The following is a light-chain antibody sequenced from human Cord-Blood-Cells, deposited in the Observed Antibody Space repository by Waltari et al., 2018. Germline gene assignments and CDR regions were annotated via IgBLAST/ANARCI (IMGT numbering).Light chain of an antibody. CDR3: QSADSSGTYVV. CDR1: ALPKQH. CDR2: KDS. Sequence: SHELTQPPSVSVSPGQTARITCSGDALPKQHAYWYQQKPGQAPVLVIYKDSERPSGIPERFSGSSSGTTVTLTISGVQAEDEADYYCQSADSSGTYVVFGGGTKLTVL. J-gene: IGLJ2*01. V-gene: IGLV3-25*02.